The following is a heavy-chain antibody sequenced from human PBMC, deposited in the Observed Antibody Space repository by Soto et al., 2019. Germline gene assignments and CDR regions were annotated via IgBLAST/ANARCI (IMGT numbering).Heavy chain of an antibody. CDR1: GGTFHSHT. CDR3: ARERSGSSDY. V-gene: IGHV1-69*08. Sequence: QVQLEQSGAEVKKPGSSVNVSCKTSGGTFHSHTITWVRQAPGQGLEWMGRILPILNLATYAQKFQGRVTMTRNTSISTAYMELSSLRSEDTAVYYCARERSGSSDYWGQGTLVTVSS. CDR2: ILPILNLA. D-gene: IGHD1-26*01. J-gene: IGHJ4*02.